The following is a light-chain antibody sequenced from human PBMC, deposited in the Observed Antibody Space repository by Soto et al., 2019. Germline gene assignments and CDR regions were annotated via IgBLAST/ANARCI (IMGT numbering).Light chain of an antibody. V-gene: IGKV3-20*01. J-gene: IGKJ1*01. CDR1: QSLRSNF. CDR2: GGS. CDR3: DQYVICPRT. Sequence: ELVYTQFQGTMSLYAGERATXSCRVSQSLRSNFLAWYEQKPGHAARLLISGGSNMGAGIRDGFSSSRSGTDFTLATSRLVPEDYAVYYCDQYVICPRTFGHRVKVDIK.